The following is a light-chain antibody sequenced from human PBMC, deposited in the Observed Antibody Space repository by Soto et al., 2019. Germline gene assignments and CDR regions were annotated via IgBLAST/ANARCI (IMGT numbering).Light chain of an antibody. V-gene: IGLV2-11*01. CDR3: CSYAGPSAL. CDR2: DVS. Sequence: QSALTQPRSVSGSPGQSVTISCTGTSSDVGGYNYVSWYQQYPGKAPKLMIYDVSKRPSGVPDRFSGSKSGNTASLTISGLQAEDEADYYFCSYAGPSALFGGGTKVTVL. J-gene: IGLJ2*01. CDR1: SSDVGGYNY.